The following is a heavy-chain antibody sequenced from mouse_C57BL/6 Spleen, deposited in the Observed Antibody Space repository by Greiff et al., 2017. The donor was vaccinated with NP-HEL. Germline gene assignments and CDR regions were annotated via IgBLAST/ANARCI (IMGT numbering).Heavy chain of an antibody. CDR1: GYTFTSYW. J-gene: IGHJ2*01. D-gene: IGHD2-5*01. CDR3: ARSGSKRYYFDY. CDR2: LYPGSGST. V-gene: IGHV1-55*01. Sequence: QVQLQQPGAELVKPGASVKMSCKASGYTFTSYWITWVKQRPGQGLEWIGDLYPGSGSTNYNEKFKSKATLTVDTSSSTAYMQLSSLTSEDAAVYYCARSGSKRYYFDYWGQGTTRTVSS.